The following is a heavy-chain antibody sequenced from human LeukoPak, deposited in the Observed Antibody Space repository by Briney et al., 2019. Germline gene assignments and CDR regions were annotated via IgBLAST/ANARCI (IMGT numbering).Heavy chain of an antibody. Sequence: GGSLRLSCAASGFTFSSYAMHWVRQAPGKGLEWVAVISYDGSNKYYADSVKGRFTISRDNSKNTLYLQMNSLRAEDTAVYYCASSVEYYGMDVWGQGTTVTVSS. D-gene: IGHD5/OR15-5a*01. CDR3: ASSVEYYGMDV. CDR1: GFTFSSYA. V-gene: IGHV3-30-3*01. J-gene: IGHJ6*02. CDR2: ISYDGSNK.